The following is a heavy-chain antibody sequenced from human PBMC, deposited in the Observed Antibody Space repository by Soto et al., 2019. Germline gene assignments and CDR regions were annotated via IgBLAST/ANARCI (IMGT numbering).Heavy chain of an antibody. D-gene: IGHD2-15*01. CDR3: ARGVDCSGGSCYFDY. CDR2: INHSGST. V-gene: IGHV4-34*01. Sequence: SETLSLTCAVYGGSFSGYYWSWIRQPPGKGLEWIGEINHSGSTNYNPSLKSRVTISVDTSKNQFSLNLSSVTAADTAVYYCARGVDCSGGSCYFDYWGQGTLVTVSS. J-gene: IGHJ4*02. CDR1: GGSFSGYY.